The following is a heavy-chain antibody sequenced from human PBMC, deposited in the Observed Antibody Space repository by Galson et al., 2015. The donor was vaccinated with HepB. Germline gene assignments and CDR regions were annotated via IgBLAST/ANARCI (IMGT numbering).Heavy chain of an antibody. Sequence: SLRLSCAASGFTFSSYAMSWVRQAPGKGLEWVSALSGRGDSTYYADSVKGRFTISRDNSKNTLYLQMNSLRAEDTAVYYCAKSFHPASIVGATTYYYYYMDVWGKGATVTVSS. CDR2: LSGRGDST. CDR1: GFTFSSYA. CDR3: AKSFHPASIVGATTYYYYYMDV. J-gene: IGHJ6*03. V-gene: IGHV3-23*01. D-gene: IGHD1-26*01.